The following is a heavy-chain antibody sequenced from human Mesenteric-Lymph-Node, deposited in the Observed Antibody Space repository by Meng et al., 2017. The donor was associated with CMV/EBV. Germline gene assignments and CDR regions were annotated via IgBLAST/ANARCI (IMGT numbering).Heavy chain of an antibody. Sequence: GESLKISCAASEFTFSSYEMNWVRQAPGKGLEWVSYISGGGSSVSYADSVKGRFTISRDNAKNSLYLQIDSLRVDDTAVYYCARRPKVRGLDVWGQGTTVTVSS. CDR3: ARRPKVRGLDV. D-gene: IGHD1-1*01. CDR2: ISGGGSSV. J-gene: IGHJ6*02. V-gene: IGHV3-48*03. CDR1: EFTFSSYE.